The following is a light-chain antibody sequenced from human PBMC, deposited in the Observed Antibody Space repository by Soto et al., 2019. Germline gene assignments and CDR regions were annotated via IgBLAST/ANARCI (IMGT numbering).Light chain of an antibody. CDR1: QSVTSNY. CDR3: QQHGSSPPLWT. V-gene: IGKV3-20*01. Sequence: ETVLTQSPGTLSLSPGERATLSCRASQSVTSNYLAWCQQKSGQAPRLLIYGASNRATGIPDRFSGSGSGTDFTLTISRLEPEDFAVYYCQQHGSSPPLWTFGQGTKVEIK. J-gene: IGKJ1*01. CDR2: GAS.